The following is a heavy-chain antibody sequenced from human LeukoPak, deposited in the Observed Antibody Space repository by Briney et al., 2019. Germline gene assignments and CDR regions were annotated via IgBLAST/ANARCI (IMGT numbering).Heavy chain of an antibody. CDR2: ISGSGGST. D-gene: IGHD2-15*01. J-gene: IGHJ6*02. CDR3: AIHLRILYSGMDV. Sequence: GGSLRLSCAASGFTFSSYAMSWVRQAPGKGLEWVSAISGSGGSTYYADSVKGRFTISRDNSKNTLYLQMNSLRAEDTAVYYCAIHLRILYSGMDVWGQGTTVTVSS. V-gene: IGHV3-23*01. CDR1: GFTFSSYA.